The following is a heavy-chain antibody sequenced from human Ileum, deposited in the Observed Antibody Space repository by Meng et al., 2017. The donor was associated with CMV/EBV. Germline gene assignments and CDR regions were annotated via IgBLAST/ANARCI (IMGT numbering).Heavy chain of an antibody. Sequence: GESLRLSCAASGFPFSSYGFHRVRQAPGKGLEWVADIWYHGRNSYYADSVRGRVTISRDNSKNTLYLQMNSLRAEDTAVYYCAKDLAVGRVWFDPWGQGTLVTVSS. D-gene: IGHD6-19*01. CDR1: GFPFSSYG. CDR3: AKDLAVGRVWFDP. J-gene: IGHJ5*02. V-gene: IGHV3-33*06. CDR2: IWYHGRNS.